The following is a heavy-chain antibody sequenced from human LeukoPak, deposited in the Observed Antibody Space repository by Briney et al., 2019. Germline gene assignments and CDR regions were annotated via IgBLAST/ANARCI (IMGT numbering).Heavy chain of an antibody. D-gene: IGHD4-17*01. Sequence: GGSLRLSCAASGFTFSSYAMSWVRQTPGKGLEWVSTISGSGGSTYYADSVKGQFTSSRDNSKNTLYLQMSSLRPEDTAVYYCATPHPATYGDYRTLYYWGQGTLVTVSS. CDR1: GFTFSSYA. CDR2: ISGSGGST. J-gene: IGHJ4*02. CDR3: ATPHPATYGDYRTLYY. V-gene: IGHV3-23*01.